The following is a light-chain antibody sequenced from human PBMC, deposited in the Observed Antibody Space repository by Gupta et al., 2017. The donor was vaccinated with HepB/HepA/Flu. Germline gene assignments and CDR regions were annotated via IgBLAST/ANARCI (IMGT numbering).Light chain of an antibody. CDR2: DVN. V-gene: IGLV2-14*03. CDR3: DSYTTSGTLV. Sequence: QSALTQPASVSGSPGPSITISCTGTSSDVGAYDHVSLYQQHPGKAPNLIFYDVNNRPAGVAGHFSGSKSGNAASLRISVLQGEDEDDYYCDSYTTSGTLVFGGGTKLTVL. CDR1: SSDVGAYDH. J-gene: IGLJ2*01.